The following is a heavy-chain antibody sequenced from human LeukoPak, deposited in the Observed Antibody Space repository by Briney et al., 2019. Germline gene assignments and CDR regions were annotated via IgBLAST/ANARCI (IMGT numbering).Heavy chain of an antibody. CDR1: GFTFSSYS. CDR2: ISSSSSYI. CDR3: ARDGGCSGGSCYGGALNWFDP. Sequence: GGSLRLSCAASGFTFSSYSMNWVRQAPGKGLEWVSSISSSSSYIYYADSVKGRFTISRDNAKNSLYLQMNSLRAEDTAVYYCARDGGCSGGSCYGGALNWFDPWGQGTLVTVSS. J-gene: IGHJ5*02. D-gene: IGHD2-15*01. V-gene: IGHV3-21*01.